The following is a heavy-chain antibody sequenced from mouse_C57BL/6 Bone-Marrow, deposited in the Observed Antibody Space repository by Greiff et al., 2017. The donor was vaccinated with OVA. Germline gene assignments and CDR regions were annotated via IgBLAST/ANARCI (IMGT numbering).Heavy chain of an antibody. J-gene: IGHJ2*01. CDR1: GFNIKDYY. CDR2: IDPEDGDT. D-gene: IGHD2-5*01. CDR3: TSPAYYSNYIDY. Sequence: EVNVVESGAELVRPGASVKLSCTASGFNIKDYYMHWVKQRPEQGLEWIGRIDPEDGDTEYAPKFQGKATMTADTSSNTAYLQLSSLTSEDTAVYYCTSPAYYSNYIDYWGQGTTLTVSS. V-gene: IGHV14-1*01.